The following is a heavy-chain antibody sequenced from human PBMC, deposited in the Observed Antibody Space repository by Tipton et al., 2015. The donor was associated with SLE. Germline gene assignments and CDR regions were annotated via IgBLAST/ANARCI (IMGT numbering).Heavy chain of an antibody. Sequence: SLRPSCIGSEFTFGDYAMNWVRQVPGKGLEWVGFIRSKPSGEKTEYAASVKGRFSISRDNSRNVAYLQMNSLKIEDTAVYYCARKPRDWYGFDCWGQGTLVTVSS. V-gene: IGHV3-49*04. CDR1: EFTFGDYA. D-gene: IGHD3-9*01. CDR3: ARKPRDWYGFDC. J-gene: IGHJ4*02. CDR2: IRSKPSGEKT.